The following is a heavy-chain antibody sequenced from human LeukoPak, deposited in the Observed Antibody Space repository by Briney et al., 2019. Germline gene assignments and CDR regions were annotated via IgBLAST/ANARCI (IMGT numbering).Heavy chain of an antibody. Sequence: ASVKVSCKASGYTFTSYHMHWVRQAPGQGLEWMGIINPSGGSTSYAQKFQGRVTMTRDTSTSTVYMELSSLRSEDTAVYYCARDGILLWFGESYNWFDPWGQGTLVTVSS. J-gene: IGHJ5*02. CDR1: GYTFTSYH. V-gene: IGHV1-46*01. CDR3: ARDGILLWFGESYNWFDP. D-gene: IGHD3-10*01. CDR2: INPSGGST.